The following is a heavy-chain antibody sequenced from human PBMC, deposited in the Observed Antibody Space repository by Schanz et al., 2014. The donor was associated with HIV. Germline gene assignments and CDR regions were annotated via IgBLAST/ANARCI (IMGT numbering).Heavy chain of an antibody. Sequence: QVQLVQSGAEVRKPGASVKVSCKASGYTFTDHYIHWMRQAPGQGLEWMAIINPIGGITSYAQKYQGRITVTRDTSTTIFYMEVSSLRSDDTAVYYCARAPYTSGWYGVDYWGQGTLVTVSS. CDR2: INPIGGIT. J-gene: IGHJ4*02. CDR1: GYTFTDHY. V-gene: IGHV1-46*01. D-gene: IGHD6-19*01. CDR3: ARAPYTSGWYGVDY.